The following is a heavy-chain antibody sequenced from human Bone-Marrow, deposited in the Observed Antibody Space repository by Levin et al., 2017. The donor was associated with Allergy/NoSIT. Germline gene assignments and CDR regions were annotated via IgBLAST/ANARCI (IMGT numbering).Heavy chain of an antibody. CDR1: GFTFSNYD. D-gene: IGHD2/OR15-2a*01. J-gene: IGHJ4*02. CDR3: ARRSEGSETLSSDY. CDR2: VSTTGDRT. V-gene: IGHV3-23*01. Sequence: GGSLRLSCAASGFTFSNYDMRWVRQAPGKGLEWVSTVSTTGDRTYYADPVKGRFTVSRANSKNTAYKQMSGLRVEDTAVYYCARRSEGSETLSSDYWGQGTLVTVSS.